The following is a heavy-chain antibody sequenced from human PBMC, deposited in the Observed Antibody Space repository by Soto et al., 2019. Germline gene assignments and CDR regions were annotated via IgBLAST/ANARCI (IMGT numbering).Heavy chain of an antibody. CDR2: INSDGSST. Sequence: RLACAASGFTFSSYWMHWVRQAPGRGLVWVSRINSDGSSTSYADSVKGRFTISRDNAKNTLYLHMNSLRAEDTAVYYCARDPGSSGYAVGDYCGQGTMVTVSS. CDR1: GFTFSSYW. J-gene: IGHJ4*02. V-gene: IGHV3-74*01. D-gene: IGHD6-13*01. CDR3: ARDPGSSGYAVGDY.